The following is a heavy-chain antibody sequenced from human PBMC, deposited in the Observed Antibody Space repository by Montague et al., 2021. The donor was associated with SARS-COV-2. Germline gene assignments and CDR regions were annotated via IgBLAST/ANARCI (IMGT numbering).Heavy chain of an antibody. CDR1: GYSISSGYY. CDR3: ARYSPLGFESPDTFDI. D-gene: IGHD3-9*01. V-gene: IGHV4-38-2*02. CDR2: IEYSGST. Sequence: SETLSLTCIVSGYSISSGYYWGWVRQTPGKGLEWLGFIEYSGSTYYNPSLRSRVTLSVDTSKNQISLKLTSVAAADTAVYYCARYSPLGFESPDTFDIWGRGTMVTVSS. J-gene: IGHJ3*02.